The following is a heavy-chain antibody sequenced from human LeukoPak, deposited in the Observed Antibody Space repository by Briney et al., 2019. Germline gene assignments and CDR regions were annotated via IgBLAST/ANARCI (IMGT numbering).Heavy chain of an antibody. V-gene: IGHV3-7*03. CDR3: ARAIGGNSDY. CDR1: GFIFSSYW. Sequence: GGSLRLSCAASGFIFSSYWMSWVRQAPGKGLEWVANIKEDGSEKYYVDSVKGRFTISRDNAKNSLYLQMNSLRAEDTAVYYCARAIGGNSDYWGQGTLVTVSS. CDR2: IKEDGSEK. J-gene: IGHJ4*02. D-gene: IGHD4-23*01.